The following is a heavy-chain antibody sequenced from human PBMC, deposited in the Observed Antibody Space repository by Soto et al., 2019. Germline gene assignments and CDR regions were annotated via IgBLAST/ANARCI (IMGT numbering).Heavy chain of an antibody. CDR1: GGSIRSGDSY. CDR2: INHSGST. D-gene: IGHD6-13*01. J-gene: IGHJ5*02. V-gene: IGHV4-30-4*01. Sequence: SETLSLTCTVSGGSIRSGDSYWSWILQPPGKGLEWIGEINHSGSTYYNPSLKSRVTISVDTSKNQFSLKLSSVTAADTAVYYCARVAGGNHWYNWFDPWGQGTLVTVSS. CDR3: ARVAGGNHWYNWFDP.